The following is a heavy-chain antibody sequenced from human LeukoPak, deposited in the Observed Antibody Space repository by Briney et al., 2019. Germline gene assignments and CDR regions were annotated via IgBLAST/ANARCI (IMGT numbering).Heavy chain of an antibody. V-gene: IGHV1-46*01. J-gene: IGHJ5*02. CDR3: ARSQLYCSSTSCYDVGVLDP. CDR1: GYTFTSYY. CDR2: INPSGGST. D-gene: IGHD2-2*01. Sequence: GASVKVSCKASGYTFTSYYIHWVRQAPGQGLEWMGIINPSGGSTSYAQKFQGRVTMTRDTSTSTVYMELSSLRSEDTAVYYCARSQLYCSSTSCYDVGVLDPWGQGTLVTVSS.